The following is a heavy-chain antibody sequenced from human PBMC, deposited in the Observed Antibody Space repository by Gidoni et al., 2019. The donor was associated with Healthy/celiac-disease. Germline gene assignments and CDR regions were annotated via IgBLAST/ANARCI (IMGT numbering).Heavy chain of an antibody. Sequence: EVQLVESGGGLVKPGGSLRLSCAASGFTFSNAWMSWVRQAPGKGLEWVGRIKSKTDGGTTDYAAPVKGRFTISRDDSKNTLYLQMNSLKTEDTAVYYCTTLDYDFWSGYYYYMDVWGKGTTVTVSS. CDR2: IKSKTDGGTT. CDR3: TTLDYDFWSGYYYYMDV. V-gene: IGHV3-15*01. J-gene: IGHJ6*03. CDR1: GFTFSNAW. D-gene: IGHD3-3*01.